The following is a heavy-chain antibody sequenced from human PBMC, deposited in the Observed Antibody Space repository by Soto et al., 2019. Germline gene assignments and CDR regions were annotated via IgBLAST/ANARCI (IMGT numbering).Heavy chain of an antibody. CDR3: ARDPRLVRAGYYYYYGMDV. J-gene: IGHJ6*02. CDR2: ISAYNGNT. Sequence: QVQLVQSGAEVKKPGASVKVSCKASGYTLTSYGISWVRQAPGQGLEWMGWISAYNGNTNYAQKLQGRVTMTTDTSTSTAYMELRSLRSDDTAVYYCARDPRLVRAGYYYYYGMDVWGQGTTVTVSS. V-gene: IGHV1-18*04. CDR1: GYTLTSYG. D-gene: IGHD6-25*01.